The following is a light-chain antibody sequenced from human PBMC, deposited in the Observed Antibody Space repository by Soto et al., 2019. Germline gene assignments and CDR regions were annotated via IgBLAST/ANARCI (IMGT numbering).Light chain of an antibody. CDR2: RDN. CDR3: ATWDASLGGPV. CDR1: SSNIGRNY. Sequence: QSVLTQTPSVSGTPGQRVNISCSGSSSNIGRNYVYWYHQFPGTAPKLLIYRDNERPSGVPDRFSGSKSGTSASLAISGLRSGDEADYHCATWDASLGGPVFGGGTKVTVL. J-gene: IGLJ2*01. V-gene: IGLV1-47*01.